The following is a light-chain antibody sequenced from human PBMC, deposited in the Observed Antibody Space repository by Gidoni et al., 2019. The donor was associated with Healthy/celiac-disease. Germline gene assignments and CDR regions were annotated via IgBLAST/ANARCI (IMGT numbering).Light chain of an antibody. CDR2: DAS. CDR3: QQRSNWVT. Sequence: ESVLTQSPATLSLSPGERATLSCRASQSVSSYLAWYPQKPGQAPRLLIYDASNRATGIPARFSGSGSGTDFTLTISSLAPEDFAVYYCQQRSNWVTFGGGTKVEIK. J-gene: IGKJ4*01. V-gene: IGKV3-11*01. CDR1: QSVSSY.